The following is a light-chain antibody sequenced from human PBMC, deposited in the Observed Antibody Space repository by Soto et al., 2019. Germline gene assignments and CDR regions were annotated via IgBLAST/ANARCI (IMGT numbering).Light chain of an antibody. J-gene: IGLJ1*01. Sequence: QSVLTQPAPVSASPGQSITISCTGTSSDVGGYNYVSWYQQHPGKAPKLIIXXXXXXXXXVSNRFSGSKSGNTASLTISGLQAEDEADYYCSSYTSSSTPVVFGTGTKVTVL. CDR3: SSYTSSSTPVV. CDR2: XXX. V-gene: IGLV2-14*01. CDR1: SSDVGGYNY.